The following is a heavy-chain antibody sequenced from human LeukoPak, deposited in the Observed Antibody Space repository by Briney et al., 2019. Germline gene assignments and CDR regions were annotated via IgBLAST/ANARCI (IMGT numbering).Heavy chain of an antibody. V-gene: IGHV3-21*01. CDR2: ISSSSSYI. Sequence: PGGSLRLSCAASGFTFSSYSMNWVRQAPGKGLEWVSSISSSSSYIYYADSVKGRFTISRDNAKNSLYLQMNSLRAEDTAVYYCAKDVLSTITYFDYWGQGTLVTVSS. CDR1: GFTFSSYS. D-gene: IGHD5/OR15-5a*01. CDR3: AKDVLSTITYFDY. J-gene: IGHJ4*02.